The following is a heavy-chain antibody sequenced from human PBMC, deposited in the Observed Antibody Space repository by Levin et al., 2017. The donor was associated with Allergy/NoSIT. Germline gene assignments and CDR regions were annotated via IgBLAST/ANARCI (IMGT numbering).Heavy chain of an antibody. J-gene: IGHJ4*02. D-gene: IGHD6-13*01. CDR2: INHSGST. Sequence: GSLRLSCAVYGESFTGYYWNWIRQPPGKGLEWIGEINHSGSTNYNPSLKSRVTIYLDTSTNQFSLKLNSVTAADTAVSYCARGYSTSWFYYFDSWRQGTLVTVSS. CDR1: GESFTGYY. V-gene: IGHV4-34*01. CDR3: ARGYSTSWFYYFDS.